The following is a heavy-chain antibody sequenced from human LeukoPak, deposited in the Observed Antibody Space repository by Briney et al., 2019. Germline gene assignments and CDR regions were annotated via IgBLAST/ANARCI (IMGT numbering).Heavy chain of an antibody. D-gene: IGHD2-2*01. J-gene: IGHJ5*02. Sequence: ASVKVSCKTSVYTFTDYDVHWVRQAPGQGLEWMGYIHPRSGYSESAQRFQGRLSMTRDVSTDTAYMELSTLTSDDTAVYYCARVTSGMRYNWFDPWGQGTLTIVSS. CDR3: ARVTSGMRYNWFDP. CDR1: VYTFTDYD. V-gene: IGHV1-8*01. CDR2: IHPRSGYS.